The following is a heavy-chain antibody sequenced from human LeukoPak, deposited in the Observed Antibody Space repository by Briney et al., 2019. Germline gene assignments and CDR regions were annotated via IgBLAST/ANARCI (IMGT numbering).Heavy chain of an antibody. CDR1: GFTFSSYA. CDR2: TSGSGGTT. CDR3: AKKGDCSSTNCYIDF. V-gene: IGHV3-23*01. D-gene: IGHD2-2*01. Sequence: PGGSLRLSCAASGFTFSSYAMSWVRQAPGKGLEWVSVTSGSGGTTYYADSVKGRFTISRDNSKNTLYLQMNSLRAEDTAVYYCAKKGDCSSTNCYIDFWGQGTLVTVSS. J-gene: IGHJ4*02.